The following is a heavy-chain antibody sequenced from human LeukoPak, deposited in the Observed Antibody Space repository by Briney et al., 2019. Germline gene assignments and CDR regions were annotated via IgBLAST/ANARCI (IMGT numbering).Heavy chain of an antibody. V-gene: IGHV1-69*10. CDR1: GGTFISYA. CDR2: IIPIFGIA. J-gene: IGHJ6*02. D-gene: IGHD6-19*01. Sequence: ASVKVSCKASGGTFISYAISWVRQAPGQGVEWMGGIIPIFGIANYAQKFQGRVTITADKSTSTAYMELSSLRSEDTAVYYCARDTSPLAVSYYYYGMDVWGQGTTVTVSS. CDR3: ARDTSPLAVSYYYYGMDV.